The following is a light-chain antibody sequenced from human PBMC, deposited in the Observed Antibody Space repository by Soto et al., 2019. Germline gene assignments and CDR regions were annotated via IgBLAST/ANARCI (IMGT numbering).Light chain of an antibody. CDR1: KDISNY. CDR2: DAS. CDR3: QQYDNLPPRT. V-gene: IGKV1-33*01. Sequence: DIQMTQSPSSLSASVGDRVTITCQASKDISNYLNWYQQKPGKAPKLLIYDASNLETGVPSRFSGSGSGTDFTFTISSLQPEDIATYYCQQYDNLPPRTFGQGTRLEIK. J-gene: IGKJ5*01.